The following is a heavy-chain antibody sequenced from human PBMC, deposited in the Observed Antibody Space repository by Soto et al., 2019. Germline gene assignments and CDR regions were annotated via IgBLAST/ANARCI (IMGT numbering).Heavy chain of an antibody. D-gene: IGHD1-1*01. Sequence: PSETLSLTCAVSGYSISSSNWWGWIRQPPGKGLEWIGYIYYSGTTYYNPSLKSRVTMPVDTSKNQFSLKLTSVTAVDTAVYYCARDGAPNQAFRVPDYWGQGTLVTVSS. J-gene: IGHJ4*02. V-gene: IGHV4-28*03. CDR1: GYSISSSNW. CDR2: IYYSGTT. CDR3: ARDGAPNQAFRVPDY.